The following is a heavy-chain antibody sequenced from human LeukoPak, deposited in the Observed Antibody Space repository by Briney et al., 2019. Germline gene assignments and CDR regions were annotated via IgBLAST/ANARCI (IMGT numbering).Heavy chain of an antibody. V-gene: IGHV3-23*01. D-gene: IGHD6-13*01. CDR2: ISGSGGST. J-gene: IGHJ4*02. Sequence: GGSLRLSCVGSGITFNSYSMHWVRQAPWKGLEWVSAISGSGGSTYYADSVKGRFTISRDNSKNTLYLQMNSLRAEDTAVYYCANFASVAAAWVNFDYWGQGTLVTVSS. CDR3: ANFASVAAAWVNFDY. CDR1: GITFNSYS.